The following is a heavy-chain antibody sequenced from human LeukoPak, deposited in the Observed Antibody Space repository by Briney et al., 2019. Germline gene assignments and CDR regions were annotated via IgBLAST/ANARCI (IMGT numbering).Heavy chain of an antibody. D-gene: IGHD6-13*01. CDR3: SRGRWQEQPVFDC. Sequence: GGSLRLSCAASGFTFSAYNMTWFRQAPGKGLEWVSFIRSKAYGGTTEYAASVKGRFTVSRDDSKSIAYLEMNSLKTEDTAVYYCSRGRWQEQPVFDCWGQGSLVTVSS. J-gene: IGHJ4*02. CDR1: GFTFSAYN. V-gene: IGHV3-49*03. CDR2: IRSKAYGGTT.